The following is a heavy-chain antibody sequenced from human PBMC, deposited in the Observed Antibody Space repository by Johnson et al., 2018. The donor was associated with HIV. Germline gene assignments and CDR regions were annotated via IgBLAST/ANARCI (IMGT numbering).Heavy chain of an antibody. CDR2: IYSGGST. D-gene: IGHD2-15*01. CDR1: GFTFSINT. V-gene: IGHV3-30*04. Sequence: VQLVESGGGVVQPRKSLRLSCAVSGFTFSINTMVRQASGKGLEWVAVIYSGGSTYYADSVKGRFTISRDNSKNTLYLQMNSLRAEDTAVYYCAREHCSGGSCFLDIWGQGTMVTVSS. J-gene: IGHJ3*02. CDR3: AREHCSGGSCFLDI.